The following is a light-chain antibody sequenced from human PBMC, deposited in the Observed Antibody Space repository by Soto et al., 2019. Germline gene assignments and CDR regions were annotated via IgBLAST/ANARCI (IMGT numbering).Light chain of an antibody. CDR1: QSVRSSY. CDR3: QQYGSSPYT. V-gene: IGKV3-20*01. J-gene: IGKJ2*01. CDR2: GAS. Sequence: EIVLTQSPGTLSLSPGERATLSCRASQSVRSSYLAWYQQKPGQAPRLLIYGASTRATGIPDRLSGSGSGTDVTLTISRLEPEDFAVYYCQQYGSSPYTFGQGTKLESK.